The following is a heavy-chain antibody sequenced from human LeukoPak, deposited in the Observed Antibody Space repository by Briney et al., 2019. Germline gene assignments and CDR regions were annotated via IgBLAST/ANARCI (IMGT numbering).Heavy chain of an antibody. Sequence: SGGSLRLSCAASGFTFDDYGMSWVRQAPGKGLEWVSGINWNGGSTGYADSVKGRFTISRENAKNTLYLQMNSLRAGDTAVYYCVREAVSSSWNNWYFDLWGRGTLVTVSS. J-gene: IGHJ2*01. D-gene: IGHD6-13*01. CDR1: GFTFDDYG. CDR2: INWNGGST. CDR3: VREAVSSSWNNWYFDL. V-gene: IGHV3-20*04.